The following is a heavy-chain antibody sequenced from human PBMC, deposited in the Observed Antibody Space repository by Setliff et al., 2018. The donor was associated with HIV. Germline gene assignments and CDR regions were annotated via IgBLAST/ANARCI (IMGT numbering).Heavy chain of an antibody. V-gene: IGHV1-69*10. CDR2: IVPILNIA. Sequence: SVKVSCKAAGGTFGNYGVGWVRQAPGQGLEWVGGIVPILNIANYAQEFQGRATITADKSTSTVYMEVRDLKPDDTALYYCARGWSEGTHLFQVEYFQHWGQGTLVTVSS. CDR3: ARGWSEGTHLFQVEYFQH. D-gene: IGHD2-8*01. J-gene: IGHJ1*01. CDR1: GGTFGNYG.